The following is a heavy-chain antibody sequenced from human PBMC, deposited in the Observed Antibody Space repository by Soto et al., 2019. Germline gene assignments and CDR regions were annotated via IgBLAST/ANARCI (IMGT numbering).Heavy chain of an antibody. Sequence: QVQLVQSGAEVKKPGSSVKVSCKVSGGTFSTYTISWVRQAPGQGLEWMGRIIPMFGLPNHAQKFQGRVTITADKSTDTSYLEMTGLRFEDAAVYYCAFDVNTGGVYFDNWGQGTRVTVSS. V-gene: IGHV1-69*02. J-gene: IGHJ4*02. CDR1: GGTFSTYT. CDR2: IIPMFGLP. CDR3: AFDVNTGGVYFDN. D-gene: IGHD5-18*01.